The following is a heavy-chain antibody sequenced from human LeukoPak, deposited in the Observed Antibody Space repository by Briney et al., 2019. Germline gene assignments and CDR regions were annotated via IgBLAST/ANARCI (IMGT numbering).Heavy chain of an antibody. CDR3: ARSGLPESAGYYYYYYYMDV. D-gene: IGHD4-11*01. Sequence: GASVKVSCKASGYTFTIYGISRVRQAPGQGREWMGWISAYNGNTNYTQKLQRRVTMTTDTSTSTAYMELRSLRSDDTAVYYCARSGLPESAGYYYYYYYMDVWGKGTTVTVSS. J-gene: IGHJ6*03. CDR2: ISAYNGNT. CDR1: GYTFTIYG. V-gene: IGHV1-18*01.